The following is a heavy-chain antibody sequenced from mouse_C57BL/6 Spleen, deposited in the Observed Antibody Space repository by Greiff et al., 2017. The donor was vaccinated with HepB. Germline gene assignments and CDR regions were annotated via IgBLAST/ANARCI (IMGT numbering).Heavy chain of an antibody. V-gene: IGHV1-64*01. Sequence: QVQLQQPGAELVKPGASVKLSCKASGYTFTSYWMHWVKQRPGQGLEWIGMIHPNSGSTNYNEKFKSKATLTVDKSSSTAYMQLSSLTSEDSAVYYCARGIYYGNLYAKDYWGQGTSVTVSS. CDR1: GYTFTSYW. J-gene: IGHJ4*01. CDR3: ARGIYYGNLYAKDY. CDR2: IHPNSGST. D-gene: IGHD2-1*01.